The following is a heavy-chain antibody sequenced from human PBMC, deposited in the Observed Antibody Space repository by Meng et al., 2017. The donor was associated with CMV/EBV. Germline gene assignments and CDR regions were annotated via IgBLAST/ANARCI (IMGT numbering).Heavy chain of an antibody. CDR3: ARDRNYDFWSGYYTGFDY. CDR1: GYTFTGYY. D-gene: IGHD3-3*01. J-gene: IGHJ4*02. Sequence: ALVKVSCKASGYTFTGYYMHWVRQAPGQGLEWMGWINPNSGGTNYAQKFQGRVTMTRDTSISTAYMELSRLRSDDTAVYYCARDRNYDFWSGYYTGFDYWGQGTLVTVSS. V-gene: IGHV1-2*02. CDR2: INPNSGGT.